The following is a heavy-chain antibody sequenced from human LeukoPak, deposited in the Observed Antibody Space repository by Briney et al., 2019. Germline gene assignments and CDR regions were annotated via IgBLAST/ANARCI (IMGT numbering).Heavy chain of an antibody. D-gene: IGHD3-10*01. CDR2: INHSGST. J-gene: IGHJ4*02. V-gene: IGHV4-34*01. CDR1: GGSISTYY. CDR3: ARGAHYYGSGSYIRPFDY. Sequence: SETLSLTCTVSGGSISTYYWSWIRQPPGKGLEWIGEINHSGSTNYNPSLKSRVTISVDTSKNQFSLKLSSVTAADTAVYYCARGAHYYGSGSYIRPFDYWGQGTLVTVSS.